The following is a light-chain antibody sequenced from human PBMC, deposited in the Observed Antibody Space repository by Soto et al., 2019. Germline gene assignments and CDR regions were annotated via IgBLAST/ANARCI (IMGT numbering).Light chain of an antibody. CDR3: QSYYSSDVV. J-gene: IGLJ2*01. V-gene: IGLV6-57*04. Sequence: NFMLTRPHSVSESPGKTVSISCTRSSGDIANNYVQWFQQRPGSAPTTVIYKDDQRPSGVPDRFSGSIDSSSNSASLTISGLKTEDEADYFCQSYYSSDVVFGGGTQLTVL. CDR2: KDD. CDR1: SGDIANNY.